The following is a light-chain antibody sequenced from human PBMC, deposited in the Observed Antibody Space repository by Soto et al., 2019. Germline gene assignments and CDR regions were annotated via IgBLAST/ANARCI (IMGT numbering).Light chain of an antibody. CDR1: QSVSSN. V-gene: IGKV3-15*01. J-gene: IGKJ1*01. Sequence: EIVMTQSPATLSVSPGERATLSCRASQSVSSNLAWYQQKPGQAPRLLIYGASTRATGIPARFSGSGSGTEFTLTISSLQSEDFAVYYCQQYNNWPSGGRTFGQGTKVEIK. CDR2: GAS. CDR3: QQYNNWPSGGRT.